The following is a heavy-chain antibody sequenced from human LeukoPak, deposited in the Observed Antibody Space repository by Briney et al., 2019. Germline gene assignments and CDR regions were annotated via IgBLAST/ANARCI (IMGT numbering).Heavy chain of an antibody. V-gene: IGHV3-11*01. CDR1: GFIFSDYY. CDR3: AKGKRIYNN. CDR2: ISSSGSTI. D-gene: IGHD1-1*01. Sequence: GGSLRLSCAASGFIFSDYYMTWLRQAPGKGLEWVSYISSSGSTIYSADSVKGRFTISRDNANNSLYLQMNSLKAEDTALYYCAKGKRIYNNWGQGTLVTVSS. J-gene: IGHJ4*02.